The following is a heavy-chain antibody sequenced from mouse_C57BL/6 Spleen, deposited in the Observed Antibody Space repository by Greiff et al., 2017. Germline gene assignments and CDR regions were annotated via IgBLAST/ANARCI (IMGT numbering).Heavy chain of an antibody. D-gene: IGHD2-4*01. V-gene: IGHV5-17*01. CDR3: ARIYDYAGAWFAY. J-gene: IGHJ3*01. CDR2: ISSGSSTI. CDR1: GFTFSDYG. Sequence: EVHVVESGGGLVKPGGSLKLSCAASGFTFSDYGMHWVRQAPEKGLEWVAYISSGSSTIYYADTLKGRFTISRDNAKNTLFLQLTSLRSEDTAMYYCARIYDYAGAWFAYWGQGTLVTVSA.